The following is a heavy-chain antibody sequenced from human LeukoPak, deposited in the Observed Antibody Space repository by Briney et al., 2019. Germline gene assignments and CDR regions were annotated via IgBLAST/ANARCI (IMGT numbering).Heavy chain of an antibody. J-gene: IGHJ3*02. CDR3: ARERLLRYFDWLLEAFDI. CDR2: IIPILGIA. CDR1: GGTFSSYA. Sequence: GASVKVSCKASGGTFSSYAISWVRQAPGQGLEWMGRIIPILGIANYAQKLQGRVTMTTDTSTSTAYMELRSLRSDDTAVYYCARERLLRYFDWLLEAFDIWGQGTMVTVSS. V-gene: IGHV1-69*04. D-gene: IGHD3-9*01.